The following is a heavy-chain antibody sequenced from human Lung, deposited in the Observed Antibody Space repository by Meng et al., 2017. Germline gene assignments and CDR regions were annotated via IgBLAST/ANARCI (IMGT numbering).Heavy chain of an antibody. D-gene: IGHD6-19*01. CDR2: IYHSGST. Sequence: VLLQGVVPGLLKPSGPLSTTGAICGCHISRCSWWSWVRQPPGKGLEWIGEIYHSGSTNYNPSLKSRVTISVDKSKNQFSLKLSSVTAADTAVYYCARRGLWLDPQNFDYWGQGTLVTVSS. J-gene: IGHJ4*02. CDR1: GCHISRCSW. V-gene: IGHV4-4*02. CDR3: ARRGLWLDPQNFDY.